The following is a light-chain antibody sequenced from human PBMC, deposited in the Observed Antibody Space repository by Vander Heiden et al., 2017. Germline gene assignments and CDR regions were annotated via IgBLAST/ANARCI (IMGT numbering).Light chain of an antibody. Sequence: QSVLTQPPPVSEAPRQWVTISCSGSSSNIGNNAVNWYQQHPGKAPKLLIYYDDLRPSGVSDRFSGSKSGTSASLAISGLQSEDEADYYCAAWDDSLNGYVFGTGTKVTVL. V-gene: IGLV1-36*01. CDR2: YDD. J-gene: IGLJ1*01. CDR3: AAWDDSLNGYV. CDR1: SSNIGNNA.